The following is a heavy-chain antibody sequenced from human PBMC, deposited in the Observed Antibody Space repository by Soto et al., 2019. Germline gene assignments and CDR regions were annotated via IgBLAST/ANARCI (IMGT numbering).Heavy chain of an antibody. Sequence: PGESLKISCKGSEYNFSTYWIAWVRQMPGKGLEWMGIIYPGDSETRYSPSFHGKVTISADRSIGTAYLQWSSLEASDSAFYFCARSPRSSPYFDYWGQGALVTVSS. CDR3: ARSPRSSPYFDY. J-gene: IGHJ4*02. V-gene: IGHV5-51*01. D-gene: IGHD6-13*01. CDR1: EYNFSTYW. CDR2: IYPGDSET.